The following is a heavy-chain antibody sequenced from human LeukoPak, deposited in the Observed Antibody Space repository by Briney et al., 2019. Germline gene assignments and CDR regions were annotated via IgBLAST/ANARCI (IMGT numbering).Heavy chain of an antibody. CDR1: GYSISSGYY. J-gene: IGHJ4*01. V-gene: IGHV4-38-2*02. D-gene: IGHD3-10*01. CDR2: IYYSGST. Sequence: SETLSLTCTVSGYSISSGYYWGWIRQPPGKGLEWIGSIYYSGSTYYNPSLKSRVTISVDTSKNQFSLKLSSVTAADTAVYYCARVGGFGELKPIDYWGQGTLVTVSS. CDR3: ARVGGFGELKPIDY.